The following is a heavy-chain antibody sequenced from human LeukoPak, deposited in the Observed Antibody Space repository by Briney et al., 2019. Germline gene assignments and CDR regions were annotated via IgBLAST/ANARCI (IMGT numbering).Heavy chain of an antibody. CDR3: ARDPGLRLDF. D-gene: IGHD3-16*01. CDR2: ISGSGGST. J-gene: IGHJ4*02. CDR1: GFTFSSYA. V-gene: IGHV3-23*01. Sequence: PGGSLRLSCAASGFTFSSYAMSWVRQAPGKGLEWVSAISGSGGSTYYADSVKGRFTISRDNSKNPLYLQMNSLRAEDTAVYFCARDPGLRLDFWGQGTLLIVSS.